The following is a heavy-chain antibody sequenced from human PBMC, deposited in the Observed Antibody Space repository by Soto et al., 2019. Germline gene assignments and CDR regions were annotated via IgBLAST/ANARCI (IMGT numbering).Heavy chain of an antibody. CDR2: IFSSGST. V-gene: IGHV4-4*07. CDR3: ARAGSYSAYNFAHGIQLWSFDF. J-gene: IGHJ4*02. Sequence: LVILCLTCTVSGGYSNNFYWSWVRQHAGKGLEWIGRIFSSGSTSFNPSLESRVAMSVDTSKNHFSLNLSSVTAADMAVYYCARAGSYSAYNFAHGIQLWSFDFWGQGALVTLSS. D-gene: IGHD5-12*01. CDR1: GGYSNNFY.